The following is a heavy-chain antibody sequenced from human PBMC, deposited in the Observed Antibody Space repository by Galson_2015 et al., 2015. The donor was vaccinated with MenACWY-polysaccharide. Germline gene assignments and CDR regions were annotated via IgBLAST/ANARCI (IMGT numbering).Heavy chain of an antibody. V-gene: IGHV3-74*01. CDR2: INSDETST. CDR1: EFDFSTYW. Sequence: SLRLSCAASEFDFSTYWMHWVRQVPGKGPVWVSRINSDETSTSYADSVKGRFSISGDNAKSTLYLQMNSLRAEDTAVYYCARGHYDLWSGYRHYYFGLDVWGQGTTVTVSS. D-gene: IGHD3-3*01. J-gene: IGHJ6*01. CDR3: ARGHYDLWSGYRHYYFGLDV.